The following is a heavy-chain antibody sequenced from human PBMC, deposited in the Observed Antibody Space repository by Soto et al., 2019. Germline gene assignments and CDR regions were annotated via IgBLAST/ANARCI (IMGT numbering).Heavy chain of an antibody. D-gene: IGHD3-3*01. CDR2: IGSKGNNYAT. CDR1: GFTFSGSA. Sequence: EVQLVESGGGLVQPGGSLKLSCAASGFTFSGSALPWVRQASGKGLEWVGRIGSKGNNYATAYGASLKGRFTISRDDSKNTAYLQMNSLNTEDTAVYYCSRQASDFWSGKPQYYMDVWGKGTTVTVSS. V-gene: IGHV3-73*01. J-gene: IGHJ6*03. CDR3: SRQASDFWSGKPQYYMDV.